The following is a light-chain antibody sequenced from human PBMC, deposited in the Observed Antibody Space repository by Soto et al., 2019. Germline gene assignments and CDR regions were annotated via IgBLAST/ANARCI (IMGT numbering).Light chain of an antibody. CDR2: EVT. J-gene: IGLJ2*01. CDR1: SSDVGGHKY. V-gene: IGLV2-14*01. CDR3: TSYTSSNTLI. Sequence: QSVLTQPASVSGSPGQSITITCTGTSSDVGGHKYVSWYQQYPGKAPKVMIYEVTNRPSGVSNRFSGSKSGNTASLTISGLQAEDEADYYCTSYTSSNTLIFGRGTKVTVL.